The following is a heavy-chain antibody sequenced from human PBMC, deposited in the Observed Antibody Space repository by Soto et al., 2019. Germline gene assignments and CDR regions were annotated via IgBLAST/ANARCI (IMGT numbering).Heavy chain of an antibody. Sequence: PEESLKLSCKGCGYSFTIYWISWVLQMPGKGLEWMGRIDPSDSYTNYSPSFQGHVTISADKSISTAYLQWSSLKASDTAMYYCARQLAPEYYYYGMDVWGQGTTVTVSS. CDR2: IDPSDSYT. CDR3: ARQLAPEYYYYGMDV. V-gene: IGHV5-10-1*01. J-gene: IGHJ6*02. D-gene: IGHD1-1*01. CDR1: GYSFTIYW.